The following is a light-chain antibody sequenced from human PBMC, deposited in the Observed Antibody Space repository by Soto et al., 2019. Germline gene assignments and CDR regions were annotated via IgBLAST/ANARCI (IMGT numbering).Light chain of an antibody. V-gene: IGKV3-15*01. CDR2: GAS. Sequence: EIVMTQSPATLSVSPGERATLSCRASQSVSSNLAWYQQKPGQAPRLLIYGASTRATGIPARFSGSGSGAAFTLTISSLQSEDFAVHYCQQYNNWSPLTFGGGTQVESK. J-gene: IGKJ4*01. CDR1: QSVSSN. CDR3: QQYNNWSPLT.